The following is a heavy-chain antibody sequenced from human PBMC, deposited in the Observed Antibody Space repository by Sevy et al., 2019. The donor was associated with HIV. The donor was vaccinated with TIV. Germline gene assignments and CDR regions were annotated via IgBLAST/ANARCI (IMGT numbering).Heavy chain of an antibody. V-gene: IGHV3-30*03. CDR1: GFSLSDHR. CDR2: ISYDGRNTK. Sequence: GWSLRLSCVGSGFSLSDHRMHWVRQAPGKGLEWMAVISYDGRNTKYKADSVKGRFTISRDNSKNTLYLQMNSLRAEDTAIYYCARDRGEILSSAFDYWGQGTLVTVSS. D-gene: IGHD3-16*01. CDR3: ARDRGEILSSAFDY. J-gene: IGHJ4*02.